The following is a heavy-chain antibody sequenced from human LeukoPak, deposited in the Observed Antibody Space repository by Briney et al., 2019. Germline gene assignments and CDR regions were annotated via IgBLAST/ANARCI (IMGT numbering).Heavy chain of an antibody. V-gene: IGHV4-38-2*02. CDR3: ARDSSGWYKDY. CDR2: IYHSGST. CDR1: GYSISSGCY. Sequence: SETLSLTCAVSGYSISSGCYWGWIRQPPGKGLEWIGSIYHSGSTYYNPSLKSRVTISVGTSKNQFSLKLSSVTAADTAVYYCARDSSGWYKDYWGQGTLVTASS. D-gene: IGHD6-19*01. J-gene: IGHJ4*02.